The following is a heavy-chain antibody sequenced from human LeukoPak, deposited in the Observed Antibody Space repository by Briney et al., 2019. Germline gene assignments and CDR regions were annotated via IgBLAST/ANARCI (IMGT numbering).Heavy chain of an antibody. CDR2: ISGSGGST. J-gene: IGHJ4*02. Sequence: GGSLRLSCTPSGFTFSTYGMSWVRQAPGKGLEWVSAISGSGGSTYYADSVKGRFTISRDNSKNTLYLQMNSLRAEDTAVYYCAKANYGSGSYYKRWFDYWGQGTLVTVSS. D-gene: IGHD3-10*01. CDR3: AKANYGSGSYYKRWFDY. CDR1: GFTFSTYG. V-gene: IGHV3-23*01.